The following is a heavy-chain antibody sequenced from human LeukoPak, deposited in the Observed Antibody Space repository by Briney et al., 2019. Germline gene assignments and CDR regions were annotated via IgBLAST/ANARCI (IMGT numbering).Heavy chain of an antibody. Sequence: ASVKVSCKASGYTFTSYGIGWVRQAPGQGLEWMGWISAYNGNTNYAQKLQGRVTMTTDTSTSTAYMELRSLRSDDTAVYYCARASSYYDFWSGYYADDAFDIWGQGTMVTVSS. CDR3: ARASSYYDFWSGYYADDAFDI. J-gene: IGHJ3*02. CDR2: ISAYNGNT. V-gene: IGHV1-18*01. CDR1: GYTFTSYG. D-gene: IGHD3-3*01.